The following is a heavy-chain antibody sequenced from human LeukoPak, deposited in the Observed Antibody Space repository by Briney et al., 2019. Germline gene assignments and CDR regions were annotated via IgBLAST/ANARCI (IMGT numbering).Heavy chain of an antibody. J-gene: IGHJ4*02. D-gene: IGHD3-22*01. CDR2: ISGSGGST. V-gene: IGHV3-23*01. CDR3: AKARDSSGLFDY. Sequence: GGSLRLSCAASGFTFSSYAMSWVRQAPGKGLERVSAISGSGGSTYYADSVKGRFTISRDNSKNTLYLQMNSLRAEDTAVYYCAKARDSSGLFDYWGQGTLGTVSS. CDR1: GFTFSSYA.